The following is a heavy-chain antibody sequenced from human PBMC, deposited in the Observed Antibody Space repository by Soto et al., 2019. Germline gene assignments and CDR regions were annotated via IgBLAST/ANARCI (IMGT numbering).Heavy chain of an antibody. D-gene: IGHD5-12*01. V-gene: IGHV1-3*01. CDR1: GYTFTSYA. CDR3: ARRASYSGYATLDY. CDR2: INADNGNT. Sequence: QVQLVQSGAEVKKPGASVKVSCKASGYTFTSYAMHWVRQAPGQKVEWMGWINADNGNTKYSQRFQDRVTITSDTDASTAYMELSSLRSEDTAVYYFARRASYSGYATLDYWGQGSLVTVSS. J-gene: IGHJ4*02.